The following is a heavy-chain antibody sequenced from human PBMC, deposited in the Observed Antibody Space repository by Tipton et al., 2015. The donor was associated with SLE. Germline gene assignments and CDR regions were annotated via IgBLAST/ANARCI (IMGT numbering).Heavy chain of an antibody. D-gene: IGHD4-17*01. J-gene: IGHJ4*02. CDR1: GDSIGSSIYY. Sequence: TLSLTCTVFGDSIGSSIYYWGWIRQPPGKGLEYIGNIYYSGTTYYNPSLRSRVTISLDTSKNQVSLHLTSVTAADTAVYYCARYDYGETYYFDLWGPGKLVTVSS. CDR2: IYYSGTT. V-gene: IGHV4-39*07. CDR3: ARYDYGETYYFDL.